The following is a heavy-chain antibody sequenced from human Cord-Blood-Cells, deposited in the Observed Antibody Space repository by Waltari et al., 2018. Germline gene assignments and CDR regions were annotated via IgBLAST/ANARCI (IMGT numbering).Heavy chain of an antibody. CDR1: CYSISSGHY. D-gene: IGHD3-10*01. V-gene: IGHV4-38-2*01. CDR2: IYHSGST. Sequence: QVQLQESGPGLVKASETLSLTCAVSCYSISSGHYWGWFRQRPGKGLEWIGSIYHSGSTYYNPSLKSRVTISVDTSKNQFSLKLSSVTAADTAVYYCARVLMVQGVTAAFDIWGQGTMVTVSS. CDR3: ARVLMVQGVTAAFDI. J-gene: IGHJ3*02.